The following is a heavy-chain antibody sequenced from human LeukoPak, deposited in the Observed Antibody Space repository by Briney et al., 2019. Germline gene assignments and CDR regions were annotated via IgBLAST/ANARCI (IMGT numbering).Heavy chain of an antibody. J-gene: IGHJ4*02. CDR1: GGSISSSSYF. Sequence: SETLSLTCTVSGGSISSSSYFWGWIRQPPGKGLEWIGSIYYSGSTYYNPSLKSRVTISVDTSKNQFSLKPSSVTAAGTAVYYCAREGLQYTLYYFDYWGQGTLVTVSS. V-gene: IGHV4-39*07. CDR3: AREGLQYTLYYFDY. CDR2: IYYSGST. D-gene: IGHD4-11*01.